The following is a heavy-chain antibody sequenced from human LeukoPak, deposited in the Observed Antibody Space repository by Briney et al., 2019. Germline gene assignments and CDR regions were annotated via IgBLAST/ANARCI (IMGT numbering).Heavy chain of an antibody. J-gene: IGHJ4*02. V-gene: IGHV1-69*13. D-gene: IGHD1-26*01. CDR1: GGTFSSYA. Sequence: SVKVSCKASGGTFSSYAISWVRQAPGQGLEWMGGIIPIFGTANYAQKFQGRVTITADESTSTAYMELSSLRTDDTAVYYCARGSNIVGAEDYWGQGTLVTVSS. CDR3: ARGSNIVGAEDY. CDR2: IIPIFGTA.